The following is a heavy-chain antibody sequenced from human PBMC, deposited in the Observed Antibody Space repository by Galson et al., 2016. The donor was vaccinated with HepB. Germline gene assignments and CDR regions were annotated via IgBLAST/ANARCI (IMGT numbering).Heavy chain of an antibody. CDR2: ISTTIRTI. J-gene: IGHJ3*01. CDR3: ARELGRSAFDL. D-gene: IGHD3-10*01. CDR1: GFAFSSSG. V-gene: IGHV3-48*02. Sequence: SLRLSCAGSGFAFSSSGINWVRQAPGKGLQWISYISTTIRTIYYADSVVGRFTISRDNAKNSVYLQMNSLRDDDTAVYYCARELGRSAFDLWARGLWSPSL.